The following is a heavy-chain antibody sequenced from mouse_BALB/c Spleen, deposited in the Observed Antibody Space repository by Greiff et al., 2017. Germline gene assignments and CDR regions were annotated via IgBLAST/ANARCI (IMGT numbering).Heavy chain of an antibody. CDR2: IFPGDGST. V-gene: IGHV1-85*01. CDR1: GYTFTSYE. D-gene: IGHD3-1*01. CDR3: DSDCED. J-gene: IGHJ2*01. Sequence: VQLEQSGAELVKPGASVKLSCKASGYTFTSYEINWVRQRPGQGLEWIGCIFPGDGSTKYNEKFKGKATLTTDKSSSTAYMQLSRLTSEDSAVFVCDSDCEDWGQGTTLTVSS.